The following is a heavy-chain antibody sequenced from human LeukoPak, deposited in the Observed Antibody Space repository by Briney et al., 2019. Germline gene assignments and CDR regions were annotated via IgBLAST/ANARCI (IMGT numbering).Heavy chain of an antibody. J-gene: IGHJ4*02. Sequence: ASVKVSCKASGYTFTGYYMHWVRQAPGQGLEWMGRINPNSGGTNYAQKFQGRVTMTRDTSISTAYMELSRLRSDDTAVYYCARTLGYCSSTSCYLLDYWGQGTLVTVSS. D-gene: IGHD2-2*01. CDR2: INPNSGGT. CDR1: GYTFTGYY. CDR3: ARTLGYCSSTSCYLLDY. V-gene: IGHV1-2*06.